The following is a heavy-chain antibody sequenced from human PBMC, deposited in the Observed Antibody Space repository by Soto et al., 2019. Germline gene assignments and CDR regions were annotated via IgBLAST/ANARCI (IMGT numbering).Heavy chain of an antibody. Sequence: SETLSLTCTVSGGSISSYYWSWIRQPPGKGLEWIGYIYYSGSTNYNPSLKSRVTISVDTSKNQFSLKLSSVTAADTAVYYCARSPLYGDYERGFDYWGQGTLVTVSS. J-gene: IGHJ4*02. CDR2: IYYSGST. CDR1: GGSISSYY. D-gene: IGHD4-17*01. CDR3: ARSPLYGDYERGFDY. V-gene: IGHV4-59*08.